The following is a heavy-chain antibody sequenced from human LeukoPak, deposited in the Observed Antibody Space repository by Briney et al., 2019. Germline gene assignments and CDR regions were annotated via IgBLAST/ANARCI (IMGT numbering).Heavy chain of an antibody. CDR1: GFTFDDYA. V-gene: IGHV3-9*01. CDR2: ISWNSGSI. D-gene: IGHD3-10*01. CDR3: AKDSARYGSGSYVDY. Sequence: GGSLRLACAASGFTFDDYAMQWVRQAPGKGLGWVSGISWNSGSIGYADSVKGRFTISRDNAKNSLYLQMNSLRAEDTALYYCAKDSARYGSGSYVDYWGQGTLVTVSS. J-gene: IGHJ4*02.